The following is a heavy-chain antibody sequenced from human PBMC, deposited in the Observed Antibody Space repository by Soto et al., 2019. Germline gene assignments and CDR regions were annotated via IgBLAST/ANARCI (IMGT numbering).Heavy chain of an antibody. CDR2: MNPNSGNT. J-gene: IGHJ4*02. Sequence: GASVKVSCKASGYTFTSYDINWVRQATGQGLEWMGWMNPNSGNTGYAQKFQGRVTMTRNTSISTAYMELSSLRSEDTAVYYCARGERDIVLTRAICPFDYWGQGTLVTVSS. D-gene: IGHD2-8*01. CDR3: ARGERDIVLTRAICPFDY. V-gene: IGHV1-8*01. CDR1: GYTFTSYD.